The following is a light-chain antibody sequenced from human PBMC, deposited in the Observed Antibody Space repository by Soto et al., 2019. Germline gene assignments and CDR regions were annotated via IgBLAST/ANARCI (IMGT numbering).Light chain of an antibody. CDR2: GTS. V-gene: IGKV3-15*01. J-gene: IGKJ2*01. CDR1: QSFISN. CDR3: HQYSEWPDT. Sequence: EIVMTQSPATLSVSPGERVTLSCRASQSFISNVAWYQHKPGQPPRLLIHGTSVRATGLPARFSGSGSGTQFSLTFTSLQSEDFAVYYCHQYSEWPDTFGQGTKLEIK.